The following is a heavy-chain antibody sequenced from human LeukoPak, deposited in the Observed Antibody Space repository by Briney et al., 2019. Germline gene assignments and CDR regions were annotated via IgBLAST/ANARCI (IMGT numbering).Heavy chain of an antibody. CDR3: AREASSDPRLSSCFLDV. CDR2: INHSGST. J-gene: IGHJ6*04. CDR1: GGSFSGYY. Sequence: SETLSLTCAVYGGSFSGYYWSWIRQPPGKRLEWIGEINHSGSTNYNPSPKSRVTISVDTSKNQFSLKLSSVTAADTAVYYCAREASSDPRLSSCFLDVWGEGTAVTVSS. D-gene: IGHD2-15*01. V-gene: IGHV4-34*01.